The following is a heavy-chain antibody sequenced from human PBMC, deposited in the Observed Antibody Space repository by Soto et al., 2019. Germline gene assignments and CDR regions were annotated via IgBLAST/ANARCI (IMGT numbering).Heavy chain of an antibody. V-gene: IGHV3-30-3*01. J-gene: IGHJ4*02. CDR1: GFPFSSYA. Sequence: QVQLVESGGGVVQPGRSLRLSCAASGFPFSSYAMHWVRQAPGKGLEWVALISYDGNNKYYADSVKGRFTISRDNSKNTLYLQMNSLRAEDTAVFYCARSPHSTTTGFDYWGQGTLDTVSS. D-gene: IGHD1-26*01. CDR2: ISYDGNNK. CDR3: ARSPHSTTTGFDY.